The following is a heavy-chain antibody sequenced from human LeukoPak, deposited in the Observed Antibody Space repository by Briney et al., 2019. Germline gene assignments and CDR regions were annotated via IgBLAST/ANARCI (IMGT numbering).Heavy chain of an antibody. CDR1: GFTFSGSA. CDR2: VRSRANNYAT. CDR3: TRSSDSSGYYNDY. Sequence: GGSLRLSCAASGFTFSGSAMHWVRQASGKGLEWVGRVRSRANNYATAYAASGKGRFTISRDDSKNTAYLQMNSLKTEDTAVYFCTRSSDSSGYYNDYWGQGTLVTVSS. J-gene: IGHJ4*02. V-gene: IGHV3-73*01. D-gene: IGHD3-22*01.